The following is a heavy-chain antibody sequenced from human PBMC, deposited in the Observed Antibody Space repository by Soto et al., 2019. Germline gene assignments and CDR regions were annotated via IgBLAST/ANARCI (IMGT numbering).Heavy chain of an antibody. D-gene: IGHD2-2*02. CDR1: GGSISSYY. CDR2: IYTSGST. Sequence: SETLSLTCTVSGGSISSYYWSWIRQPAGKGLEWIGRIYTSGSTNYNPSLKSRVTMSVDTSKNQFSLKLSSVTAADTAVYYCARVEGYCSSTSCYRGNWFAPWGQGTLVTVS. CDR3: ARVEGYCSSTSCYRGNWFAP. V-gene: IGHV4-4*07. J-gene: IGHJ5*02.